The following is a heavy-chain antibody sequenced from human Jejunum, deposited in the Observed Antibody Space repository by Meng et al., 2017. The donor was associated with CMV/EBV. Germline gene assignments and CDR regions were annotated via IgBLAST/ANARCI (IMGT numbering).Heavy chain of an antibody. CDR2: ISGSGGST. J-gene: IGHJ6*02. D-gene: IGHD2-2*01. V-gene: IGHV3-23*01. Sequence: VRQAPGKGMEWVSGISGSGGSTFYADSVKGRFTISRDISESTLYLQLNSLRDEDTAVYYCAKDRGSIVLVPAAMGRRRYYSDAMDVWGQGTTVTVSS. CDR3: AKDRGSIVLVPAAMGRRRYYSDAMDV.